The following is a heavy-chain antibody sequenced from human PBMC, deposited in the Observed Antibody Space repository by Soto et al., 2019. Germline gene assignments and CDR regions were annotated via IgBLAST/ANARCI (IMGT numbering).Heavy chain of an antibody. CDR1: GGTFSSYA. CDR2: IIPIFGTA. CDR3: ARVVGYCTNGVCYGDYYGMDV. D-gene: IGHD2-8*01. V-gene: IGHV1-69*12. J-gene: IGHJ6*02. Sequence: QVQLVQSGAEVKKPGSSVKVSCKASGGTFSSYAISWVRQAPGQGLEWMGGIIPIFGTANYAQKFQGRVTITADESTSTAYMELSSLRSEDTAVYYCARVVGYCTNGVCYGDYYGMDVWGRGTTVTVSS.